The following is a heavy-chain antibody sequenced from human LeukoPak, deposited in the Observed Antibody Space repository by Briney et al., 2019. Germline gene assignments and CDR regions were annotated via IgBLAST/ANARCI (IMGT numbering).Heavy chain of an antibody. V-gene: IGHV4-39*01. J-gene: IGHJ3*02. CDR2: IYYSGST. Sequence: TETLSLTCTVSGGSISSSSYYWGWIRQPPGKGLEWIGSIYYSGSTYYNPSLKSRVTIAVDTSKNQFSLKLSSVTAADAAVYYCARPNRSVAGRGAFDIWGQGTMATVSS. CDR1: GGSISSSSYY. CDR3: ARPNRSVAGRGAFDI. D-gene: IGHD6-19*01.